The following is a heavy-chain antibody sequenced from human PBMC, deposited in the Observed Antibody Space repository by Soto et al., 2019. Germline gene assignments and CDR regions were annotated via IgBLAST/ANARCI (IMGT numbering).Heavy chain of an antibody. V-gene: IGHV3-23*01. Sequence: GGSLRLSCAASGVTFSSYAMSWVRQAPGKGLEWVSAISGSGGSTYYADSVKGRFTISRDNSKNTLYLQMNSLRAEDTAVYYCAKRVNSVGPLSIFDYWGQGTLVTVSS. CDR1: GVTFSSYA. CDR3: AKRVNSVGPLSIFDY. D-gene: IGHD1-7*01. J-gene: IGHJ4*02. CDR2: ISGSGGST.